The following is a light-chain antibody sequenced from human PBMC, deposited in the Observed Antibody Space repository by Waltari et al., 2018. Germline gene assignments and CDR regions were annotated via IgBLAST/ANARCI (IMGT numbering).Light chain of an antibody. CDR1: DSDIVSYNY. CDR2: GVS. Sequence: QSALTQPASVSGSPGQSITISCSGTDSDIVSYNYVSWYQHHPGRAPQLIIYGVSDRPSGVSNRFSGSKSGHTASLTISGLQAEDEADYYCSSFTRSRTWLFGGGTKVTVL. CDR3: SSFTRSRTWL. J-gene: IGLJ3*02. V-gene: IGLV2-14*03.